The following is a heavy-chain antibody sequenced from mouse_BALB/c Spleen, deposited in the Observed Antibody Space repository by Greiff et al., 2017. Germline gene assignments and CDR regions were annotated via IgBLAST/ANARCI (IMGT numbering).Heavy chain of an antibody. CDR2: IYPGNVNT. CDR3: ARGAITTRWFAY. J-gene: IGHJ3*01. V-gene: IGHV1S56*01. D-gene: IGHD2-4*01. CDR1: GCTFTSYY. Sequence: QVQLKQSGPELVKPGASVRISCKASGCTFTSYYIHWVKQRPGQGLEWIGWIYPGNVNTKYNEKFKGKATLTADKSSSTAYMQLSSLTSEDSAVYFCARGAITTRWFAYWGQGTLVTVSA.